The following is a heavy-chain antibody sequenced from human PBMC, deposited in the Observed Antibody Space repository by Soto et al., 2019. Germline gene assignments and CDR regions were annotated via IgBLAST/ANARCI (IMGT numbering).Heavy chain of an antibody. V-gene: IGHV3-23*01. D-gene: IGHD2-15*01. Sequence: GGSQRLSSAASGVNFRSYGMSWVRQAPGKGLEWVSAISGSGGSTYYADSVKGRFTISRDNSKNTLYLQMNSLRAEDTAVYYCAKDRYCSGGSCYSEWAFDIWGQGTMVTVSS. CDR1: GVNFRSYG. CDR2: ISGSGGST. J-gene: IGHJ3*02. CDR3: AKDRYCSGGSCYSEWAFDI.